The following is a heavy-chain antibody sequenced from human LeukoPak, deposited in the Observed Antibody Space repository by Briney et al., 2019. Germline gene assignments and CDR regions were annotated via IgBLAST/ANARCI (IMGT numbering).Heavy chain of an antibody. V-gene: IGHV4-34*01. J-gene: IGHJ4*02. D-gene: IGHD4-17*01. CDR2: INHSGST. CDR3: ARAALRRIDY. Sequence: PSETLSLTCAVYGGSFSGYYWSWIRQPPGKGLEWIGEINHSGSTNYNPSLKSRVTISVDTSKNQFSLKLSSVTAADTAVYYCARAALRRIDYWGQGTLVTVSS. CDR1: GGSFSGYY.